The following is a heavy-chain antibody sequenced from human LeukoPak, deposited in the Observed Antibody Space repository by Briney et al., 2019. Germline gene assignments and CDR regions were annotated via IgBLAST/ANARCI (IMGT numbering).Heavy chain of an antibody. CDR2: ISGSGSST. CDR3: AKKAAAAGPERGFDP. V-gene: IGHV3-23*01. D-gene: IGHD6-13*01. Sequence: GGSLRLSCAASGFTFGSYATNWVRQAPGKGLEWVSAISGSGSSTYYADPVKGRFTISRDNSKNTLYLQMNSLRAEDTAIYYCAKKAAAAGPERGFDPWGQGTLVTVSS. J-gene: IGHJ5*02. CDR1: GFTFGSYA.